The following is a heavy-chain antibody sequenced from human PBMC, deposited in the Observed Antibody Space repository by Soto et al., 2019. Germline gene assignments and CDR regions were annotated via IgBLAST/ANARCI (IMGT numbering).Heavy chain of an antibody. CDR3: ARDRVRNPEGIAARPDYYFDY. J-gene: IGHJ4*02. Sequence: GGSLRLSCAASGFTFSSYGMHWVRQAPGKGLEWVAVIWYDGSNKYYADSVKGRFTISRDNSKNTLYLQMNSLRAEDTAVYYCARDRVRNPEGIAARPDYYFDYWGQGTLVTVSS. V-gene: IGHV3-33*01. CDR2: IWYDGSNK. D-gene: IGHD6-6*01. CDR1: GFTFSSYG.